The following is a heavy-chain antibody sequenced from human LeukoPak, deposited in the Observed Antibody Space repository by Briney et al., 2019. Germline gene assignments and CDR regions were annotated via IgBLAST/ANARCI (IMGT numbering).Heavy chain of an antibody. J-gene: IGHJ5*02. D-gene: IGHD3-10*01. CDR1: GGSISSYY. V-gene: IGHV4-4*07. CDR2: IHSSGST. CDR3: ARGISGNSHWFDP. Sequence: SETLSLTCTVSGGSISSYYWSWIRQPAGKELEWIGRIHSSGSTKDNPSLKSRVTMSVDTSKNQFSLRLNSITAADTAVYYCARGISGNSHWFDPWGQGTRVTVSS.